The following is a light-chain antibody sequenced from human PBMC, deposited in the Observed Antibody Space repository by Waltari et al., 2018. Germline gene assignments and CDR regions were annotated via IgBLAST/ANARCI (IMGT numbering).Light chain of an antibody. V-gene: IGKV3-20*01. CDR1: QSVSSNY. J-gene: IGKJ4*01. CDR3: QQYGSSPLT. CDR2: DAS. Sequence: EIVLTQSPGTLSLSPGERATLSCRATQSVSSNYLAWYQQKPGQAPRLLIYDASNRATGIPDRLSGSGSGTDFTLTISRLEPEDFAVYYCQQYGSSPLTFGGGTKVEIK.